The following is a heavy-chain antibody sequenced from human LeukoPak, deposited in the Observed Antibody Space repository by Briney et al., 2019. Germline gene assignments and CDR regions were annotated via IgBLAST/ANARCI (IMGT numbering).Heavy chain of an antibody. CDR2: IYYSGST. Sequence: SETLSLTCTVSGGSISGYYWSWIRQPPGKGLEWIGYIYYSGSTNYNPSLKSRVTISVDTSKNQFSLKLSSVTAADTAVYYCARFLGYFDYWGQGTLVTVSS. V-gene: IGHV4-59*08. CDR1: GGSISGYY. CDR3: ARFLGYFDY. J-gene: IGHJ4*02.